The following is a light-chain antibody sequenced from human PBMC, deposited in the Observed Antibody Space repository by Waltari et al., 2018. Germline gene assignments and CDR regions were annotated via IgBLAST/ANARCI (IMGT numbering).Light chain of an antibody. Sequence: QSALTQPASVSGSPGQSITISCTGTNNDVGSYDLVSWYQQHPGKAPKLVIYGGTKRPSGGSHRFSGSKSGNTASLTISGLQAEDEADYYCSSYAGGGTGVFGGGTKLTVL. CDR2: GGT. CDR1: NNDVGSYDL. J-gene: IGLJ3*02. CDR3: SSYAGGGTGV. V-gene: IGLV2-23*01.